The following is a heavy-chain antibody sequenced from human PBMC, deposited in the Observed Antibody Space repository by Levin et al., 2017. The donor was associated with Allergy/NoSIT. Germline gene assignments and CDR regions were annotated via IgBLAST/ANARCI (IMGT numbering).Heavy chain of an antibody. Sequence: GESLKISCAASGFTSGFTFSNYWMHWVRQAPGKGLVWVSRIKSDGSDKIYADSVKGRFTISRDNAKNTLYLEMNSLRVDDTAVYYCARDKTYAVDRWGQGTTVTVSS. J-gene: IGHJ6*02. D-gene: IGHD3/OR15-3a*01. CDR1: GFTFSNYW. V-gene: IGHV3-74*01. CDR2: IKSDGSDK. CDR3: ARDKTYAVDR.